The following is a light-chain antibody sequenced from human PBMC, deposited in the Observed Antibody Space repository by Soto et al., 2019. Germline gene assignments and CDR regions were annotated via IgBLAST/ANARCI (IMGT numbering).Light chain of an antibody. CDR2: ASS. CDR3: SSYTSGTTLYV. V-gene: IGLV2-14*01. Sequence: QSALTQPASVSGSPGQSITISCTGTSSDVGGYNYVYWYQHHPGKAPRLMIYASSNRPSGVSHRFSGSRSGNTASLTISGLQAEDEADYYCSSYTSGTTLYVFGTGTKLTVL. J-gene: IGLJ1*01. CDR1: SSDVGGYNY.